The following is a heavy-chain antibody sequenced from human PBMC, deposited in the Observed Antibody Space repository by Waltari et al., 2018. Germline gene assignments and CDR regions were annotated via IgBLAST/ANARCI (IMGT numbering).Heavy chain of an antibody. D-gene: IGHD6-6*01. J-gene: IGHJ5*02. CDR2: INYSGST. CDR3: VREWSSSSSWFDP. V-gene: IGHV4-39*07. CDR1: GGSIGRNTFY. Sequence: QVQLQESGPGLVKSSETLSLTCTVSGGSIGRNTFYWAWIRQPPGKRMEWMASINYSGSTYYMPSLKSRVTISMDTSRNQLSLRLTSVTAADTAVYFCVREWSSSSSWFDPWGQGTLVTVSS.